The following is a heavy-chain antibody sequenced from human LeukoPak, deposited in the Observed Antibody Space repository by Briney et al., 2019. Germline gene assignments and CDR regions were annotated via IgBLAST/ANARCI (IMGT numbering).Heavy chain of an antibody. CDR3: ARDKRYSSSWYLNDY. CDR1: GFXFSSYG. CDR2: IWYDGSNK. J-gene: IGHJ4*02. V-gene: IGHV3-33*01. Sequence: GGSLRLSCEASGFXFSSYGIHWVRQAPGKGLEWMALIWYDGSNKYYADSVKGRFTISRDNSKNTLYLQMNSLRAEDTAVYYCARDKRYSSSWYLNDYWGQGTLVTVSS. D-gene: IGHD6-13*01.